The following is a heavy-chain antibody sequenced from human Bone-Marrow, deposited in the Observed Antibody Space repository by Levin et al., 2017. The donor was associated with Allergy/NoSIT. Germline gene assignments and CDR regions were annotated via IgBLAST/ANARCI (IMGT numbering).Heavy chain of an antibody. CDR3: ARDLAYYYGSGRQLIRLNWFDP. CDR2: IIPIFGTA. J-gene: IGHJ5*02. D-gene: IGHD3-10*01. CDR1: GGTFSSYA. Sequence: KISCKASGGTFSSYAISWVRQAPGQGLEWMGGIIPIFGTANYAQKFQGRVTITADESTSTAYMELSSLRSEDTAVYYCARDLAYYYGSGRQLIRLNWFDPWGQGTLVTVSS. V-gene: IGHV1-69*01.